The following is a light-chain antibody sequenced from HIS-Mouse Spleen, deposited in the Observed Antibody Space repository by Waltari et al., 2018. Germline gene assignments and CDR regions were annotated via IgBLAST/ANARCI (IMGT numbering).Light chain of an antibody. CDR2: QDS. CDR3: QAWDSSYSV. CDR1: NIGSKS. J-gene: IGLJ2*01. V-gene: IGLV3-21*01. Sequence: SYVLTQPPSVSVAPGKTARITCGGNNIGSKSVHWYQQKPGQSPVLVIYQDSKRPSGIPERCSGSNSGNTATLTISGTQAMDEADYYCQAWDSSYSVFGGGTKLTVL.